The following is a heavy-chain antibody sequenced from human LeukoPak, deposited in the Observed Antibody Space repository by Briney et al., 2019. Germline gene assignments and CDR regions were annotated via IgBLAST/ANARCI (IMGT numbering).Heavy chain of an antibody. Sequence: GGSLRLSCAASGITFGTYAMTWVRQAPGKGLEWVSSIHNSGDKTFYSDSVRGRFTISRDNSKSTVYLQTNSLRADDTALYYCAKESGGDWGYFEYWGQGILVTVSS. V-gene: IGHV3-23*01. CDR1: GITFGTYA. D-gene: IGHD2-21*01. CDR2: IHNSGDKT. CDR3: AKESGGDWGYFEY. J-gene: IGHJ4*02.